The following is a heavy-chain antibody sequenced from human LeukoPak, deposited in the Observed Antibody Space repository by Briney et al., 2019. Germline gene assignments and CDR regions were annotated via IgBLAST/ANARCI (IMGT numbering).Heavy chain of an antibody. CDR1: GYTFTSYG. V-gene: IGHV1-18*01. CDR2: ISAYNGNT. Sequence: ASVKVSCKASGYTFTSYGISWVRQAPGQGLEWMGWISAYNGNTNYAQKLQGRVTMTTDTSTSTAYMELRSLRSDDTAVYYCVRDDPFGVVIVPRRYYYYGMDVWGQGTTVTVSS. J-gene: IGHJ6*02. D-gene: IGHD3-3*01. CDR3: VRDDPFGVVIVPRRYYYYGMDV.